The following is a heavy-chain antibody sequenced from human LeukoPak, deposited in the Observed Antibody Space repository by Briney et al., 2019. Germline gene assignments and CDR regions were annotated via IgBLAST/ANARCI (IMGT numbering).Heavy chain of an antibody. Sequence: GGSLRLSCAASGFTFSSYGMHWVRQAPGKGLEWVAFIRYDGSTKYYADSVKGRFTISRDNSKNTLYLQMNSLRPEDTAVYYRAKDPSRSNRWELRLWTYPGEWGQGTLVTVSS. D-gene: IGHD1-26*01. CDR1: GFTFSSYG. CDR2: IRYDGSTK. V-gene: IGHV3-30*02. J-gene: IGHJ4*02. CDR3: AKDPSRSNRWELRLWTYPGE.